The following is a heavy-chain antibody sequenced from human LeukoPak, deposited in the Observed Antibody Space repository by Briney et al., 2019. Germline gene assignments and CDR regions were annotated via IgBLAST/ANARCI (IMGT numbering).Heavy chain of an antibody. CDR1: GFTFSSYG. J-gene: IGHJ4*02. Sequence: GGSLRLSCAASGFTFSSYGMHWVRQAPGKGLEWVAFIRYDGSNKYYADSVKGRFTISRDNSKNTLYLQMNSLRAEDTAVYYCARVIAAAGPFDYWGQGTLVTVSS. D-gene: IGHD6-13*01. V-gene: IGHV3-30*02. CDR3: ARVIAAAGPFDY. CDR2: IRYDGSNK.